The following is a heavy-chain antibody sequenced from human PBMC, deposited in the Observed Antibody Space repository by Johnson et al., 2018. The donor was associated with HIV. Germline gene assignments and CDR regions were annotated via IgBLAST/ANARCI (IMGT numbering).Heavy chain of an antibody. D-gene: IGHD3-16*01. CDR3: AKTGGGAALDS. CDR1: GFTFSDYY. J-gene: IGHJ3*02. CDR2: IRTSSSTI. Sequence: QVQLVESGGGVVQPGGSLRLSCAASGFTFSDYYMSWIRQAPGKGPEWISYIRTSSSTIYYADSVKGRFTISRDTSKKMLYLQMNSLRVDDTAVYYCAKTGGGAALDSWGQGTMVTVSS. V-gene: IGHV3-11*04.